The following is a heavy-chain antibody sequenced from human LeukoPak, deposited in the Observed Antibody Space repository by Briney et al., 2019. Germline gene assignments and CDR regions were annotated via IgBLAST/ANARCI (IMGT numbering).Heavy chain of an antibody. J-gene: IGHJ4*02. CDR1: GGTFSSYA. CDR2: IIPIFGTA. CDR3: ARDRYCSSTSCPPDY. V-gene: IGHV1-69*13. D-gene: IGHD2-2*01. Sequence: ASVKVSCKASGGTFSSYAISWVRQAPGQGLEWMGGIIPIFGTANYAQKFQGRVTITADESTSTAYMELSSLRSEDTAVYYCARDRYCSSTSCPPDYWGQGTLVTVSS.